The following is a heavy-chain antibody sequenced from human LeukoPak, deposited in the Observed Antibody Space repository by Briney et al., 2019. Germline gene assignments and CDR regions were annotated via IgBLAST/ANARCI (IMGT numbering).Heavy chain of an antibody. CDR2: IYYSGST. J-gene: IGHJ4*02. V-gene: IGHV4-59*08. D-gene: IGHD3-10*01. Sequence: PSETLSLICTVSGGSISSYYWSWIRQPPGKGLEWIGYIYYSGSTNYNPSLKSRVTISVDTSKNQFSLKLSSVTAADTAVYYCATSYGSGSYSSWGQGTLVTVSS. CDR3: ATSYGSGSYSS. CDR1: GGSISSYY.